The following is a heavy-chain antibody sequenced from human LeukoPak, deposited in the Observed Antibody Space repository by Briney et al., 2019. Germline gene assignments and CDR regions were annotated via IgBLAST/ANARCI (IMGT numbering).Heavy chain of an antibody. J-gene: IGHJ4*02. CDR3: ARGSSWSYYFDY. V-gene: IGHV1-2*02. CDR2: INPNSGGT. Sequence: ASVKVSCKASGYTFTSYAMHWVRQAPGQRLEWMGWINPNSGGTNYAQKFQGRVTMTRDTSISTAYMELSRLRSDDTAVYYCARGSSWSYYFDYWGQGTLVTVSS. D-gene: IGHD6-13*01. CDR1: GYTFTSYA.